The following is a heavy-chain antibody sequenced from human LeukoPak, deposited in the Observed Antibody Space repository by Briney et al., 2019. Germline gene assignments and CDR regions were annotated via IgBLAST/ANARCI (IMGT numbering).Heavy chain of an antibody. V-gene: IGHV3-74*01. J-gene: IGHJ4*02. Sequence: GGSLRLSCAASGFTFSSYWMHWVRQAPGKGLVCVSRINSDGSSTSYADSVKGRFTISRDNAKNTLYLQMNSLRAEDTAVYYCARDSPHGDYGYWGQGTLVTVSS. CDR3: ARDSPHGDYGY. CDR2: INSDGSST. D-gene: IGHD4-17*01. CDR1: GFTFSSYW.